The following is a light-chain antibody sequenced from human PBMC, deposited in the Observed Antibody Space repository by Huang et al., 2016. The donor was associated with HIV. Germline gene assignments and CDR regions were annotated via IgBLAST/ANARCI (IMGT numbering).Light chain of an antibody. CDR3: QQYDKWPPGLT. Sequence: EIKMTQSPATLSVSPGGRVTLSCRASQNVRNNLAWYQPKSGQAPRLLIYDTSPRASGIPARFSGSGSGTEFTLTISGLQSEDFAIYYCQQYDKWPPGLTFGGGTKVEI. J-gene: IGKJ4*01. CDR1: QNVRNN. V-gene: IGKV3D-15*01. CDR2: DTS.